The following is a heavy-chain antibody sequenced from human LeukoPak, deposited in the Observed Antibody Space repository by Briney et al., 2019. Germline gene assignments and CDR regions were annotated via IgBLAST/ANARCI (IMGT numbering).Heavy chain of an antibody. Sequence: GGSLRLSCTASGFAFSDYAMSWVLQAPGKGLEWVGFIRNKANGGTADYAASVKGRFTISRDDSKTIAYLQMNSLKTEDTAVYYCSRAYSTGWLGINDYWGQGALVTVSS. J-gene: IGHJ4*02. D-gene: IGHD6-13*01. V-gene: IGHV3-49*04. CDR3: SRAYSTGWLGINDY. CDR1: GFAFSDYA. CDR2: IRNKANGGTA.